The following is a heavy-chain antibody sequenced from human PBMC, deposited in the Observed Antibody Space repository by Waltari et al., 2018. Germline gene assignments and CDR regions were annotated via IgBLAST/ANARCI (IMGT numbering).Heavy chain of an antibody. CDR3: ATKDIVVVPAAPGGYYGMDV. V-gene: IGHV1-69*05. Sequence: QVQLVQSGAEVKKPGSSVKVSCKASGGTFSSYAISWVRQAPGQGLEWMGGIIPIFGTANYAQKFQGRVTITTDESTSTAYMELSSLRSEDTAVYYCATKDIVVVPAAPGGYYGMDVWGQGTTVTVSS. CDR1: GGTFSSYA. CDR2: IIPIFGTA. J-gene: IGHJ6*02. D-gene: IGHD2-2*01.